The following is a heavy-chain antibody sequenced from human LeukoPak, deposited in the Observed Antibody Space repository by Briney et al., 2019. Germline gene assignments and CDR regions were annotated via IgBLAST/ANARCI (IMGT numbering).Heavy chain of an antibody. Sequence: SETLSLTRTVSGGSISSSSYYWGWIGQPPGKGLEWIGSIYYSGSTYYNPSLKSRVTISVDTSKSQFSLKLSSVTAADTAVYYCARHVPQNDGYSYGHDYWGQGTLVTVSS. CDR1: GGSISSSSYY. J-gene: IGHJ4*02. CDR3: ARHVPQNDGYSYGHDY. V-gene: IGHV4-39*01. CDR2: IYYSGST. D-gene: IGHD5-18*01.